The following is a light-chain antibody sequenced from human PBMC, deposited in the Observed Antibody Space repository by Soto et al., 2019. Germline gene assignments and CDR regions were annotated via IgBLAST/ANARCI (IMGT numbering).Light chain of an antibody. CDR1: QSISGW. CDR3: QHYNSYSEA. Sequence: IQLAQSPSTLSASVGDRVTITFRASQSISGWLAGYQQKPGKATKILIYKESTLKSGVPSRFSGSGSGTEFTLTISSLQPDDFATYYCQHYNSYSEAXGQGTKVDIK. J-gene: IGKJ1*01. CDR2: KES. V-gene: IGKV1-5*03.